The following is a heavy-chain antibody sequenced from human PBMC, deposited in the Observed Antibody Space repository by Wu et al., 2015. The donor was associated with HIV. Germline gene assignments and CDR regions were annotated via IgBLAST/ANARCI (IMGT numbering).Heavy chain of an antibody. CDR3: ARLLNSYYGSGKKPLLGWFDP. CDR1: GYSISSGYY. CDR2: IYHSGST. D-gene: IGHD3-10*01. V-gene: IGHV4-38-2*01. Sequence: QVQLQESGPGLVKPSETLSLTCAVSGYSISSGYYWGWIRQPPGKGLEWIGSIYHSGSTYYNPSLKSRVTISVDTSKNQFSLKLSSVTAADTAVYYCARLLNSYYGSGKKPLLGWFDPWGQGTLVTVSS. J-gene: IGHJ5*02.